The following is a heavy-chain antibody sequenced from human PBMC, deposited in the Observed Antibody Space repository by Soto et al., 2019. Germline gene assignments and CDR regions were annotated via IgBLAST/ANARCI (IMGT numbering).Heavy chain of an antibody. V-gene: IGHV4-31*03. CDR1: GGSISSGGYY. CDR2: IYYSGST. J-gene: IGHJ5*02. D-gene: IGHD2-15*01. Sequence: LSLTCTVSGGSISSGGYYWSWIRQHPGKGLEWIGYIYYSGSTYYNPSLKSRVTISVDTSKNQFSLKLSSVTAADTAVYYCARENCGGGSCYSLGGNWFAPWGKEPLVTVS. CDR3: ARENCGGGSCYSLGGNWFAP.